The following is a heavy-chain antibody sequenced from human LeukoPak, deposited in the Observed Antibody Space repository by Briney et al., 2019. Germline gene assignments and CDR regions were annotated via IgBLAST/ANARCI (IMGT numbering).Heavy chain of an antibody. Sequence: SVKVSCKASGGTFSRYGISWVRQAPGQGLEWMGGIIPLFGTANYAQKFQGRVTITADESTSTAYMELSRLRPEDTALYYCAREWNYETSGYYYYYWGQGTLVTVSS. D-gene: IGHD3-22*01. J-gene: IGHJ4*02. CDR3: AREWNYETSGYYYYY. CDR2: IIPLFGTA. V-gene: IGHV1-69*13. CDR1: GGTFSRYG.